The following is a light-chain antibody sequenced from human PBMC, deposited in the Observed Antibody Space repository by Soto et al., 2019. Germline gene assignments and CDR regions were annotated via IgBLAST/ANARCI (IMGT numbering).Light chain of an antibody. CDR3: SSYTSSSTLLYV. J-gene: IGLJ1*01. Sequence: QSALTQPRSVSGSPGQSVTISCTGTSSDVGGYNYVSWYQQNPGKAPKLMIYDVSKRPSGVPDRFSGSKSGNTASLTISGLQAEDEADYYCSSYTSSSTLLYVFGTGTKVTVL. CDR1: SSDVGGYNY. CDR2: DVS. V-gene: IGLV2-11*01.